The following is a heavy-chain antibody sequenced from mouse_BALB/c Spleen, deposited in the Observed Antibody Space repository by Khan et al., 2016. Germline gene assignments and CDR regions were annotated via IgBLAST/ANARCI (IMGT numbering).Heavy chain of an antibody. CDR2: INIYNGAT. J-gene: IGHJ1*01. CDR1: GYSFTDYF. CDR3: ARYGYDAYFDV. V-gene: IGHV1-20*02. Sequence: VQLQQSGPELVKPGTSVKISCKASGYSFTDYFMNWVMQSHGKSLEWIGRINIYNGATFFNQKFKGKATLTVDRSSSTAHMELRSLASEDSAVYYCARYGYDAYFDVWGAGTAVTVSS. D-gene: IGHD2-14*01.